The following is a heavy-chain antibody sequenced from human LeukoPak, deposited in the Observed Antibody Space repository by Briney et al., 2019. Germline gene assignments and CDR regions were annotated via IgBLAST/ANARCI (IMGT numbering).Heavy chain of an antibody. Sequence: PGGSLRLSCAASGFTFINSPMSWARQAPGKGLEWVSGISGGGGTSYYAESVKGRFTISRDNSKNTLYLQMNSLRAEDTAVYYCAKERTSSPGAYWGQGTLVTVSS. J-gene: IGHJ4*02. CDR1: GFTFINSP. D-gene: IGHD6-6*01. V-gene: IGHV3-23*01. CDR2: ISGGGGTS. CDR3: AKERTSSPGAY.